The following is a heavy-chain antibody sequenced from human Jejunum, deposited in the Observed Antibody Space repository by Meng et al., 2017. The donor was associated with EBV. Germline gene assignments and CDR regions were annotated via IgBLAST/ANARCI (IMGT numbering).Heavy chain of an antibody. Sequence: VRLVQSGAEVKKPGASVKVSCTASEDTFTGYYYMHWVRQGPGQGLEWMGRINPYTGGTNYAQKFQGRVTMTRDTSNNTTYMEVNSLRSDDTAVYFCARDGYSSGWYYWGQGTLVTVSS. V-gene: IGHV1-2*06. J-gene: IGHJ4*02. CDR3: ARDGYSSGWYY. CDR2: INPYTGGT. CDR1: EDTFTGYYY. D-gene: IGHD6-13*01.